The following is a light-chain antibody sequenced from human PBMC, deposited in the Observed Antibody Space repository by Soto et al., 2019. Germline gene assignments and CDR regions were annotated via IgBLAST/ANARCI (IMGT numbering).Light chain of an antibody. V-gene: IGKV1-9*01. Sequence: DIQLTQSPSFLSASVGDRVTITCRASQGISSYLAWYQQKPGKAPNLLIYSASTLQSGVPSRFSGSGSGTEFTLTISSLLPEDFATYYCQQVNSYPLTFGGGTKVEI. CDR2: SAS. CDR3: QQVNSYPLT. CDR1: QGISSY. J-gene: IGKJ4*01.